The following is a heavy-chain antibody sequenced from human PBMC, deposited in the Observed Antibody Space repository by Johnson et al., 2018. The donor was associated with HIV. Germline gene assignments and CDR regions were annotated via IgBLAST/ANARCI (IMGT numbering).Heavy chain of an antibody. CDR3: AREYCSSTSCRDAFDI. V-gene: IGHV3-7*03. Sequence: VQLVESGGGLVQPGGSLRLSCTASVFTFSDFRMSWVRQAPGRGLEWVANINVDGREKYYVDSVKGRFTISRDNAKNSLYLQMNSLRAEDTAVYYCAREYCSSTSCRDAFDIWGQGTMVTVSS. CDR1: VFTFSDFR. J-gene: IGHJ3*02. CDR2: INVDGREK. D-gene: IGHD2-2*01.